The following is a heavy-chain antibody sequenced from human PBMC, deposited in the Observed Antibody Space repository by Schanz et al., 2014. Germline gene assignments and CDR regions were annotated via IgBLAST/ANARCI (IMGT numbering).Heavy chain of an antibody. D-gene: IGHD1-26*01. CDR1: GFTFSDHH. V-gene: IGHV3-30*02. Sequence: VQVVESGGGLVQPGGSLRLSCAASGFTFSDHHMDWVRQAPGKGLEWVTFIRFDGSDKYYADSVKGRFTTSRDNSKNTMYLQMNSLRAEDTAVYYCVKDLQRELLRDDHYYGMDVWGQGTTVTVSS. CDR2: IRFDGSDK. J-gene: IGHJ6*02. CDR3: VKDLQRELLRDDHYYGMDV.